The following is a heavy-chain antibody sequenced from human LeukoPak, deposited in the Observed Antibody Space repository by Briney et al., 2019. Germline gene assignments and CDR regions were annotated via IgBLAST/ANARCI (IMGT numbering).Heavy chain of an antibody. CDR2: ISGSGGSK. J-gene: IGHJ4*02. CDR3: AKPDYDILGFDY. D-gene: IGHD3-9*01. V-gene: IGHV3-23*01. Sequence: PGGSLRLSCAASGFTFSSYAMSWVRQAPGKGLEWVSAISGSGGSKYYADSVKGRFTISRDNSKNTLYLQMNSLRAEDTAVYYCAKPDYDILGFDYWGQGTLVTVSS. CDR1: GFTFSSYA.